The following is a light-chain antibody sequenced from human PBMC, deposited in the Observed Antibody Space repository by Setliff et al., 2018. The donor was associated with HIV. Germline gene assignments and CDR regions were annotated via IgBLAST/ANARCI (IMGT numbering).Light chain of an antibody. V-gene: IGLV2-14*03. CDR1: SSDVGGYNY. J-gene: IGLJ2*01. CDR2: DVT. Sequence: QSVLTQPASVSGSPGQSITISCTGTSSDVGGYNYVSWYQQHPGKAPKLMIYDVTKRPSGVSNRFSGSKSGNRASLSISGLQAEDEADYYCSSYTSSSTLVFGGGTQLTVL. CDR3: SSYTSSSTLV.